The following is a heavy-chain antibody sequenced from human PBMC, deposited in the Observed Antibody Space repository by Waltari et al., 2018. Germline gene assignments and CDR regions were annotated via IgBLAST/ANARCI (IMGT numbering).Heavy chain of an antibody. Sequence: QVQLQESGPGLVKPSETLSLTCAVSGYSISSGYYWGWIRQPPGKGLEWIGRSYHSGITYYDPSLKSRVTIAVGTSKNQFALKLSSGTAADTAVYYCARLKGSQQVDYWGQGTLVTVSS. CDR2: SYHSGIT. V-gene: IGHV4-38-2*01. CDR1: GYSISSGYY. J-gene: IGHJ4*02. CDR3: ARLKGSQQVDY.